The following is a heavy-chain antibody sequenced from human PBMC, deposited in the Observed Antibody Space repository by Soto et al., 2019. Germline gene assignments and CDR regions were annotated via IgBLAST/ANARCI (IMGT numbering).Heavy chain of an antibody. V-gene: IGHV1-18*01. J-gene: IGHJ6*02. CDR3: ARAIVVVPAAYYYGMDV. Sequence: QVQLVQSGAKVKKPGASVKVSCKASGYTFTSYGISWVRQAPGQGLEWMGWISAYNGNTNYAQKLQGRVTMTTDTSTSTAYMELRSLRSDDTAVYYCARAIVVVPAAYYYGMDVWGQGTTVTVSS. CDR1: GYTFTSYG. D-gene: IGHD2-2*01. CDR2: ISAYNGNT.